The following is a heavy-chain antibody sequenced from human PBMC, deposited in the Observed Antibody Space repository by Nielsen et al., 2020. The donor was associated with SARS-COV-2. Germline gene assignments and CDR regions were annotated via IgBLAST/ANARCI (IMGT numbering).Heavy chain of an antibody. Sequence: GGSLRLSCAASGFTFSSYAMSWVRQAPGKGLEWVSAISGSGGSTYYADSVKGRFTISRDNSKNTLYLQMNSLRAEDTAVYYCARAGRVRAPPGLGDYYYYYYMDVWGKGTTVTVSS. J-gene: IGHJ6*03. CDR1: GFTFSSYA. CDR3: ARAGRVRAPPGLGDYYYYYYMDV. CDR2: ISGSGGST. V-gene: IGHV3-23*01. D-gene: IGHD3-16*01.